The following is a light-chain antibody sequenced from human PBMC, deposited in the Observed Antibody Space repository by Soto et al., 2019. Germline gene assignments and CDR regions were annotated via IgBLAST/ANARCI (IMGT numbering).Light chain of an antibody. CDR1: QSVSSN. CDR2: GAS. Sequence: MTQSPATLSVSPGERATLSCRASQSVSSNLAWYQQKPGQAPRLLIYGASTRATGIPARFSGSGSGTEFTLTISSLQSEDFAVYYCQQYNNWPQTFGQGTKVDIK. CDR3: QQYNNWPQT. J-gene: IGKJ1*01. V-gene: IGKV3-15*01.